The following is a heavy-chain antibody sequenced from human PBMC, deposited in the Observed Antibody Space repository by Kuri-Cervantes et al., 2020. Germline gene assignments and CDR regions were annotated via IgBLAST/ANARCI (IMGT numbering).Heavy chain of an antibody. CDR1: GFTSSSYA. CDR3: ARGEYKPVSGLVSSFGY. D-gene: IGHD2-2*01. CDR2: ISYDGSNK. J-gene: IGHJ4*02. V-gene: IGHV3-30-3*01. Sequence: GGSLRLSCAASGFTSSSYAMRWVRQAPGKGLEWVAVISYDGSNKYYADSVKGRFTISRDNSKNTLYLQMNNLRAEDTAVYYCARGEYKPVSGLVSSFGYWGQGTLVTVSS.